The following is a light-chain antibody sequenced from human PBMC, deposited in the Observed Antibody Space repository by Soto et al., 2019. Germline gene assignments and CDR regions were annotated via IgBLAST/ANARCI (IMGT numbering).Light chain of an antibody. CDR1: QSVSSSY. Sequence: EIVLTQSPGTLSLSQGEKATNSCRASQSVSSSYLAWYQQKPGQAPRLLIYGTSSRATAIPDRFSGSGSGTDFTLTIIRLEPEDFAVYYCQQYGSSSWTFGQGTKVDIK. CDR3: QQYGSSSWT. V-gene: IGKV3-20*01. J-gene: IGKJ1*01. CDR2: GTS.